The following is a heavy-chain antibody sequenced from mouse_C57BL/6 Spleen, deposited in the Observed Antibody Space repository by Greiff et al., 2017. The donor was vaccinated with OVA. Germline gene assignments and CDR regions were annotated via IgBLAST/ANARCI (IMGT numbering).Heavy chain of an antibody. CDR1: GFTFTDYY. V-gene: IGHV7-3*01. J-gene: IGHJ4*01. CDR2: IRNKANGYTT. CDR3: ARYNDGYHYAMDY. D-gene: IGHD2-3*01. Sequence: EVQLVESGGGLVQPGGSLSLSCAASGFTFTDYYMSWVRQPPGKALEWLGFIRNKANGYTTEYSASVKGRFTISRDNSQSILYLQMNALRAEDSATYYCARYNDGYHYAMDYWGQGTSVTVSS.